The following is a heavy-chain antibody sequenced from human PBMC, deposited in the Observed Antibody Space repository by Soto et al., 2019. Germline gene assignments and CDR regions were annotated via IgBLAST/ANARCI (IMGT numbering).Heavy chain of an antibody. D-gene: IGHD2-2*01. CDR2: IIPILNLA. V-gene: IGHV1-69*02. CDR1: GGTFNTYP. CDR3: ARGQRGVVVAPADLPSPFDY. J-gene: IGHJ4*02. Sequence: QVQLVQSGAEVKKPGSSVKVSCKTSGGTFNTYPFSWVRQAPGQGLEWMGTIIPILNLATYAQEFQGRVTITAHKPTSTAYMEVSRLESEDTAIYYCARGQRGVVVAPADLPSPFDYWGQGTLVTVSS.